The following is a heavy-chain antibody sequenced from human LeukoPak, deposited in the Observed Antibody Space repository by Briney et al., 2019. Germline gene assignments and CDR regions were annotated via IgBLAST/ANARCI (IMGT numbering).Heavy chain of an antibody. J-gene: IGHJ4*02. CDR3: ARRSGIAVADDY. CDR1: GYTFTGYY. D-gene: IGHD6-19*01. V-gene: IGHV1-2*02. Sequence: GASVKVSCKASGYTFTGYYMHWVRQAPGQGLEWMGWINPDSGGTNYAQKFQGRVTMTRDTSISTAYMELSRLRSDDTAVYYCARRSGIAVADDYWGQGTLVTVSS. CDR2: INPDSGGT.